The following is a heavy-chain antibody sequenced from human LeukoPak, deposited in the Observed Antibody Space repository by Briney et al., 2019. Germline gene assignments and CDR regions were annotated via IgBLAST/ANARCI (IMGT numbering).Heavy chain of an antibody. CDR2: GYYSGST. D-gene: IGHD3-10*01. V-gene: IGHV4-39*01. CDR3: ARHLTWYFDL. CDR1: GGSISSSSYY. Sequence: SETLSLTCTVSGGSISSSSYYWGWIRQPLGKGLEWIGSGYYSGSTYYNPSLKSRVTISVDTSKNQFSLKLSSVTAADTAVYYCARHLTWYFDLWGRGTLVTVSS. J-gene: IGHJ2*01.